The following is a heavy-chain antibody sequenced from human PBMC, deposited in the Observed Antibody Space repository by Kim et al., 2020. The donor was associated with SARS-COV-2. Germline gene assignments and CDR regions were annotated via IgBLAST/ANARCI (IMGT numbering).Heavy chain of an antibody. J-gene: IGHJ3*02. Sequence: GGSLRLSCSASGFTFDDYAMHWVRQAPGKGLEWVSGISWNSGSIGYADSVKGRFTISRDNAKNSLYLQMNSLRAEDTALYYCAKDVMGGIAVASNDAFDIWGQGTMVTVSS. V-gene: IGHV3-9*01. CDR3: AKDVMGGIAVASNDAFDI. CDR2: ISWNSGSI. CDR1: GFTFDDYA. D-gene: IGHD6-19*01.